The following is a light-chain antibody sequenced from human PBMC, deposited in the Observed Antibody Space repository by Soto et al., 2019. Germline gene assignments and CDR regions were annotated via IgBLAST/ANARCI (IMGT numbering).Light chain of an antibody. V-gene: IGKV3-11*01. J-gene: IGKJ1*01. CDR1: QSVSSY. Sequence: IALADCPTILSLFPGKRATLSCRASQSVSSYLAWYQQKPGQAPRLLIYDASNRATGIPARFSGSGSGTDFTLIISSLDPEDFAVYYCQPRRNWPNTLGQGTKVEIK. CDR2: DAS. CDR3: QPRRNWPNT.